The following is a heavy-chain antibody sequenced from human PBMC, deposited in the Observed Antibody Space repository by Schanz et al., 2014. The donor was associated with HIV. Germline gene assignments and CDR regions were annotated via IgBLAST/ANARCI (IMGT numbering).Heavy chain of an antibody. J-gene: IGHJ5*02. D-gene: IGHD6-6*01. CDR3: ARQEYSSSFNWFDP. V-gene: IGHV3-30*03. CDR1: GFSFSNYA. CDR2: ISYHGSDK. Sequence: VLLLESGGGLVQPGGSLRLSCAVSGFSFSNYAMNWVRQAPGRGLEWVASISYHGSDKYYADSVKGRFTISRDNFRNTLYLQVHSLRPVDTAVYYCARQEYSSSFNWFDPWGQGTLVTVSS.